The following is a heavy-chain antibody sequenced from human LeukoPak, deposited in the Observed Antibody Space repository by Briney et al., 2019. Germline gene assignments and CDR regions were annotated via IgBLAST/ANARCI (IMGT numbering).Heavy chain of an antibody. Sequence: PGESLKISCKGSGYSFTSYWIGWVRQMPGKGLEWMGIIYPGDSDTRYSPSFQGQVTISADKSISTAYLQWSSLKASDTAMYYCARPTCSSTSCYARGPGQFDYWGQGTLVTVSS. V-gene: IGHV5-51*01. D-gene: IGHD2-2*01. CDR2: IYPGDSDT. CDR1: GYSFTSYW. J-gene: IGHJ4*02. CDR3: ARPTCSSTSCYARGPGQFDY.